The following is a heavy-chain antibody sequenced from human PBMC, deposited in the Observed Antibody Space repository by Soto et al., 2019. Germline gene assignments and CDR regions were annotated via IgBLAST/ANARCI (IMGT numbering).Heavy chain of an antibody. CDR1: GYTFTIYY. CDR3: ARDKYDFWSGYGRYYGMDV. D-gene: IGHD3-3*01. CDR2: INPSGGST. V-gene: IGHV1-46*01. Sequence: ASLKVSCKASGYTFTIYYMHWVRQAPGQGLEWMGIINPSGGSTSYAQKFQGRVTMTRDTSTSTVYMELSSLRSEDTAVYYCARDKYDFWSGYGRYYGMDVWGQGTTVTVS. J-gene: IGHJ6*02.